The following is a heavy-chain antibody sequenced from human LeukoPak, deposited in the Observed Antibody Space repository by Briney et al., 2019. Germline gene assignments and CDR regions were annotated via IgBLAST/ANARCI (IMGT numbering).Heavy chain of an antibody. CDR1: GFTFSDHA. D-gene: IGHD1-26*01. Sequence: GGSLRLSCAASGFTFSDHAMDWVRQAPGKGLEWVGRNRNKANSYTTEYAASVQGRFTVSRDDSKNSLYLQMNSMKTEDTAVYYCTRLVGANDWGQGTLVTVSS. CDR3: TRLVGAND. V-gene: IGHV3-72*01. J-gene: IGHJ4*02. CDR2: NRNKANSYTT.